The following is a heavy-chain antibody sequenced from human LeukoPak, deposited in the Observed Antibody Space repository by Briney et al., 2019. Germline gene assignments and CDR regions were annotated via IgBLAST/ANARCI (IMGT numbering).Heavy chain of an antibody. CDR2: INPNSGGT. CDR3: ARTPDRGIAAAGIDYFDY. V-gene: IGHV1-2*02. CDR1: GYTFTGYY. Sequence: ASVKVSCKASGYTFTGYYMHWVRQAPGQGLEWMGWINPNSGGTNYAQKFQGRVTMTRDTSISTAYMELSRLRSDDTAVYYCARTPDRGIAAAGIDYFDYWGQGTLVTVSS. J-gene: IGHJ4*02. D-gene: IGHD6-13*01.